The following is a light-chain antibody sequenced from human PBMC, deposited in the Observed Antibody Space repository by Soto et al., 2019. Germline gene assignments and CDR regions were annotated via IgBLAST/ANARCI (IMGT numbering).Light chain of an antibody. CDR1: QNINNW. CDR3: QQCNTYST. J-gene: IGKJ1*01. Sequence: DIQMTQSPSILSASVGDRVTITCRASQNINNWLAWYQQKPGRAPNLLIYQTSNLESGVPSSFSVSESGTEFTHTISSLQHDDVATYYCQQCNTYSTFGQGTMVEIK. CDR2: QTS. V-gene: IGKV1-5*03.